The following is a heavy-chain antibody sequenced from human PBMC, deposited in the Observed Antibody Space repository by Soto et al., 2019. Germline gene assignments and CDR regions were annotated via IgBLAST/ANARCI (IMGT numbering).Heavy chain of an antibody. Sequence: PGGSLRLSCAAPGFTFSSYAMNWVRQAPGKGLEWVSAISSSGGSTYYADSVKGRFTISRDNSKNTLYLQMNTLTAEDTAVYYCAKASTWYPYFDYWGQGTLVTVSS. J-gene: IGHJ4*02. V-gene: IGHV3-23*01. CDR1: GFTFSSYA. CDR2: ISSSGGST. CDR3: AKASTWYPYFDY. D-gene: IGHD6-13*01.